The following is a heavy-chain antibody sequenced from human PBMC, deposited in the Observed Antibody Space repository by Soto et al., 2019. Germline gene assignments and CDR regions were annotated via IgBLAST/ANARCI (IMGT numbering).Heavy chain of an antibody. V-gene: IGHV4-59*01. CDR3: ARYSREEVAGYTLDN. J-gene: IGHJ4*02. CDR1: GGSISSNY. D-gene: IGHD2-15*01. CDR2: VYNSGST. Sequence: SETLSLTCTVSGGSISSNYWTWIRQPPGKGLEWIGYVYNSGSTNYNPSLKSRVTISEDTSKSQFSLKVNPMTAADTAVYYCARYSREEVAGYTLDNWGQGILVTVSS.